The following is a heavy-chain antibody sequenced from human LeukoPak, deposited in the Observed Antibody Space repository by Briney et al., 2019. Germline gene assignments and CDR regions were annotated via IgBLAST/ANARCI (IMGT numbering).Heavy chain of an antibody. D-gene: IGHD6-19*01. Sequence: ASVMVSCKASGYTFTGYYMHWVRQAPGQGLEWMGWINPNSGGTNYAQKFQGRVTMTRDTSISTAYMELSRLRSDDTAVYYCAREVAVAGGWFDPWGQGTLVTVSS. J-gene: IGHJ5*02. CDR3: AREVAVAGGWFDP. CDR2: INPNSGGT. CDR1: GYTFTGYY. V-gene: IGHV1-2*02.